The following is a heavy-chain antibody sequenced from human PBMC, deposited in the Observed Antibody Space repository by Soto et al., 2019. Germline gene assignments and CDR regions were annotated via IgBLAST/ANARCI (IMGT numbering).Heavy chain of an antibody. CDR2: IIPILGIA. CDR3: AKTTVTTSRSDY. D-gene: IGHD4-17*01. J-gene: IGHJ4*02. CDR1: GGTFSSYT. Sequence: QVQLVQSGAEVKKPGSSVKVSCKASGGTFSSYTISWVRQAPGQGLEWMGRIIPILGIANYAQKFQGRVTIXAXXSTSTAYMELSSLRSEDTAVYYCAKTTVTTSRSDYWGQGTLVTVSS. V-gene: IGHV1-69*02.